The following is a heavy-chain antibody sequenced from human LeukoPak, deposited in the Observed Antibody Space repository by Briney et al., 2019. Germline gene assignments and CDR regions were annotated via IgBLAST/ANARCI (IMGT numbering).Heavy chain of an antibody. CDR2: IYPSGGTT. V-gene: IGHV4-61*02. CDR3: ARDQEQLETDYYYMDV. D-gene: IGHD6-13*01. CDR1: GGSINSGSHY. J-gene: IGHJ6*03. Sequence: SETLSLTCTVSGGSINSGSHYWSWIRQPAGKGLEWIGRIYPSGGTTNYNPSLKSRVTMSVDTSKNQFSLRLTSVTAADTAVYYCARDQEQLETDYYYMDVWGKGTTATVSS.